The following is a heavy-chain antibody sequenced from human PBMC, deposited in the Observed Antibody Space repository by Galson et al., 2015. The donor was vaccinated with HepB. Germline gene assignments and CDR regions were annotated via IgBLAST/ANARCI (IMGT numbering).Heavy chain of an antibody. D-gene: IGHD3-16*01. CDR1: GGSISDYS. Sequence: SETLSLTCHVSGGSISDYSWSWIRLPPGKGLEWMGYVFSSGTTSYSSSLKSRLTISIDASKSHFSLKLSSVTAADTAVYYCARRLRREFVGVPTTVTYYYYYMDVWGKGTTVTVSS. CDR2: VFSSGTT. J-gene: IGHJ6*03. V-gene: IGHV4-4*08. CDR3: ARRLRREFVGVPTTVTYYYYYMDV.